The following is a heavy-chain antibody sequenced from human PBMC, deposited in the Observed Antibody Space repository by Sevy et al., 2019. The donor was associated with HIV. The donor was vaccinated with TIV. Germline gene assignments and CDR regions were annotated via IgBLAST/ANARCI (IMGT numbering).Heavy chain of an antibody. J-gene: IGHJ4*02. CDR3: ARDRAYSALDY. Sequence: LSLTCVASGFTFSDSWMTWVRQAPGKGLERIAFINEDGSRLGYVDSVRGRFTISRENSKNSLYLQMNSLRAEDTAVYFCARDRAYSALDYWGQGTLVTVSS. CDR2: INEDGSRL. D-gene: IGHD5-18*01. V-gene: IGHV3-7*01. CDR1: GFTFSDSW.